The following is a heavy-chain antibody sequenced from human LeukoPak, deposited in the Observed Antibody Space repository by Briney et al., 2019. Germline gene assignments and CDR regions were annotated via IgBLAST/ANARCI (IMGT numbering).Heavy chain of an antibody. Sequence: GGSLRLSCAASGFTFSSYAMSWVRQAPGKGLEWVSAISGSGGSTYYADSVKGRFTISRDNSRNTLYLQMNSLRAEDTAVYYCARDPSDWFGELGYWGQGTLVTVSS. V-gene: IGHV3-23*01. CDR3: ARDPSDWFGELGY. J-gene: IGHJ4*02. D-gene: IGHD3-10*01. CDR1: GFTFSSYA. CDR2: ISGSGGST.